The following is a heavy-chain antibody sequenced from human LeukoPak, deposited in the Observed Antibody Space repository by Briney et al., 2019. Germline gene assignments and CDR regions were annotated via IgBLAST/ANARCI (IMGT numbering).Heavy chain of an antibody. V-gene: IGHV3-7*01. CDR3: ARASPGVVFNYFDY. D-gene: IGHD2-15*01. Sequence: GGSLRLSCEASGFSFSYYNFNWVRQAPGKGLEWVANIDEAGKDRYYADSVKGRFTISRDNTKNSVFLDMTSLRVEDTATYFCARASPGVVFNYFDYWGQGALVPVSS. CDR2: IDEAGKDR. J-gene: IGHJ4*01. CDR1: GFSFSYYN.